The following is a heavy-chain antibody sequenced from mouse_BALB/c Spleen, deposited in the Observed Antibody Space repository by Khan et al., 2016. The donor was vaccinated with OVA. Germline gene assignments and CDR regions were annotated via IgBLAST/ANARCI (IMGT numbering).Heavy chain of an antibody. Sequence: EVQRVESGGGLVQPGGSRKLSCAASGFTFSSYGMHWVRQAPEKGLEWVAYISGDSNTIYSADTVKGRFTISRDNPKNTLFLRMTSLMSEDTAMYYCATSYFYGYYFDYWGPGTTLTVSS. D-gene: IGHD1-1*01. J-gene: IGHJ2*01. CDR3: ATSYFYGYYFDY. V-gene: IGHV5-17*02. CDR1: GFTFSSYG. CDR2: ISGDSNTI.